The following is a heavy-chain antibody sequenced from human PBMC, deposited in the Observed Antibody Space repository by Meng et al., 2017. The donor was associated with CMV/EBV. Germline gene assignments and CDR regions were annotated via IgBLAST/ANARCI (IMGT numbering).Heavy chain of an antibody. CDR3: ARGGGGEWELLHYFDD. Sequence: QGGVGVVERCGCLCLTCAVYGWSLRDLSRGWIRQPPGKGLQWIGERKDSCSTNFKPYLKSRVTISVDTSKNQFSLKLSSVTAADTAVYYCARGGGGEWELLHYFDDWGQGTLVTVS. V-gene: IGHV4-34*01. D-gene: IGHD1-26*01. J-gene: IGHJ4*02. CDR2: RKDSCST. CDR1: GWSLRDLS.